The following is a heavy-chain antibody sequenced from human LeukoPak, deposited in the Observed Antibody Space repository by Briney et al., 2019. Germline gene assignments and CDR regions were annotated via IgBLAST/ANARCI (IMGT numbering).Heavy chain of an antibody. D-gene: IGHD3-22*01. CDR2: IQYDGSNK. J-gene: IGHJ3*02. CDR1: GFTFSSYG. CDR3: AKDDSSGYYYASAFDI. V-gene: IGHV3-30*02. Sequence: GGSLRLSCAASGFTFSSYGMHWVRQAPGKGLEWVAFIQYDGSNKYYADSVKGRFTISRDNSKNTLYLQMNSLRAEDTAVYYCAKDDSSGYYYASAFDIWGQGTMVTVSS.